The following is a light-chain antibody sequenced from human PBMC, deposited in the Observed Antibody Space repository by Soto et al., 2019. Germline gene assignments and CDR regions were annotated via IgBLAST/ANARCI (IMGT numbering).Light chain of an antibody. Sequence: EIVLTQSPGTLSLSPGERATLSCRASQSVSSSYLAWYQQKPGQAPRLLIYGASSRATGITDRFSGSGSGKDFTLTISRLEPEDFAVYYCQQYGSSPRTCGQGTNVEIK. CDR3: QQYGSSPRT. CDR2: GAS. CDR1: QSVSSSY. J-gene: IGKJ1*01. V-gene: IGKV3-20*01.